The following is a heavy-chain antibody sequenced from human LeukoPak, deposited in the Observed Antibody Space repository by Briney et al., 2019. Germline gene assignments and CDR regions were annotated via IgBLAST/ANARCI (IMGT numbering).Heavy chain of an antibody. CDR1: GGSFSGYY. D-gene: IGHD3-3*01. Sequence: SETLSLTCAVYGGSFSGYYWSWIRQPPGKGLEWIGEINHSGSTNYNPSLKSRVTISVDTSKNQFSLKLSSVTAADTAVYYCARVGQGDFWSGYSNWFDLWGQGTLVTVSS. CDR3: ARVGQGDFWSGYSNWFDL. V-gene: IGHV4-34*01. J-gene: IGHJ5*02. CDR2: INHSGST.